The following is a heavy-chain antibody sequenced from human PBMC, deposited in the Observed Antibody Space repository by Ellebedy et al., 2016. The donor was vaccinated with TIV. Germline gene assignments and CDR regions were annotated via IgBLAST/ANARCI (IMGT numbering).Heavy chain of an antibody. CDR1: GFTFTNSA. J-gene: IGHJ4*02. V-gene: IGHV1-58*01. Sequence: SVKVSXXASGFTFTNSAVQWVRQARGQRLEWIGWIVVGSGNTNYAQKFQERVTFTRDMSTSTAYMELSSLRSEDTAVYYCAAESYGDYVGYFDYWGQGTLVTVSS. CDR2: IVVGSGNT. D-gene: IGHD4-17*01. CDR3: AAESYGDYVGYFDY.